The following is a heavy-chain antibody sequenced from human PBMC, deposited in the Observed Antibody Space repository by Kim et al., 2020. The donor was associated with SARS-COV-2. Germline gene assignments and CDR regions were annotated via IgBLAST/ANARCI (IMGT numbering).Heavy chain of an antibody. CDR3: ARIRASIVAMDV. D-gene: IGHD3-22*01. CDR2: IDWDDDK. Sequence: SGPTLVNPTQTLTLTCTFSGFSLSTSGMCVSWIRQPPGKALEWLARIDWDDDKYYSTSLKTRLTISKDTSKNQVVLTMTNMDPVDTATYYCARIRASIVAMDVWGQGTTVTVSS. CDR1: GFSLSTSGMC. V-gene: IGHV2-70*11. J-gene: IGHJ6*02.